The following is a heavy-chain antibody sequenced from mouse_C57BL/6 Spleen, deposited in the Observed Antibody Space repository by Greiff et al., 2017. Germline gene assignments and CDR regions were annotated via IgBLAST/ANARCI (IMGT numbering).Heavy chain of an antibody. CDR3: ARAIYYGSKSNWYFDV. V-gene: IGHV1-47*01. J-gene: IGHJ1*03. D-gene: IGHD1-1*01. CDR2: FHPYNDDT. Sequence: VQLQESGAELVKPGASVKMSCKASGYTFTTYPIEWMKQNHGKSLEWIGNFHPYNDDTKYNEKFKGKATLTVEKSSSTVYLALSRLTSDDSAVYYCARAIYYGSKSNWYFDVWGTGTTVTVSS. CDR1: GYTFTTYP.